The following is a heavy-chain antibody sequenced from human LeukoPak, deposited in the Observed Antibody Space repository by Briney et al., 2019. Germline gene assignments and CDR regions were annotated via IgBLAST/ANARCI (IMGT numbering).Heavy chain of an antibody. CDR2: IIPILGIA. J-gene: IGHJ4*02. CDR3: ARDLDRATSTDY. V-gene: IGHV1-69*04. Sequence: ASVKVSCTASGGTFSSYAISWVRQAPGQGLEWMGRIIPILGIANYAQKFQGRVTITADKSTSTAYMELSSLRSEDTAVYYCARDLDRATSTDYWGQGTLVTVSS. CDR1: GGTFSSYA. D-gene: IGHD3-10*01.